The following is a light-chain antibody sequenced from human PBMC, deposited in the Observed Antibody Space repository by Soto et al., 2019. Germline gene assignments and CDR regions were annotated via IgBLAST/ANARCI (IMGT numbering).Light chain of an antibody. V-gene: IGLV2-14*03. Sequence: QSVLTQPASVSGSPGPSITISCTGTSSEVGCYNYVSRYQHHPGNAPKLIIYDVSNRPSGVSNRFSLSRSGNTASPTPSGLQVEDKADYICISYTSSTIYDSGTGTKLTVL. CDR1: SSEVGCYNY. CDR2: DVS. J-gene: IGLJ1*01. CDR3: ISYTSSTIYD.